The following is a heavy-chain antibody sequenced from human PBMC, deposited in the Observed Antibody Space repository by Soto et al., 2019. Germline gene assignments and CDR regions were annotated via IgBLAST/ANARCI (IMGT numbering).Heavy chain of an antibody. V-gene: IGHV4-61*01. CDR3: ARAQYASWTGSYNYAMEV. D-gene: IGHD2-2*02. Sequence: SETLSLTCSVSGGSVSSESHYWSWIRQTPGKGLEWFGYIYYTGSTNYNPSLKGRVTMSVDTSRDQVSLRLRSVTRADTAVYYSARAQYASWTGSYNYAMEVWDPGTKLTVSS. J-gene: IGHJ6*02. CDR2: IYYTGST. CDR1: GGSVSSESHY.